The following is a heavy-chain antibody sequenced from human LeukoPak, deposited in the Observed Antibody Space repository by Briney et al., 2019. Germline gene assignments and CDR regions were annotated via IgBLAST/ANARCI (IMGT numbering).Heavy chain of an antibody. J-gene: IGHJ4*02. CDR3: ARYHGWPYFDY. V-gene: IGHV4-31*03. Sequence: SETLSLTCTVSGGSISSGGYYWSWIRQHPGKGLEWIGYIYYSGSTYYNPSLKSRVTISVDTSKNQFSLKLSSVTPADTAVYYCARYHGWPYFDYWGQGTLVTVSS. D-gene: IGHD6-19*01. CDR2: IYYSGST. CDR1: GGSISSGGYY.